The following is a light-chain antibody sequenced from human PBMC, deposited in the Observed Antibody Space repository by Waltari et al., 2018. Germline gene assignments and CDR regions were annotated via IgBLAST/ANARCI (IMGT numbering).Light chain of an antibody. Sequence: EIVLTQSPATLSVSPGDRVPLSCRASQSVGTTLAWYQHSPGRAPRLLVYRASTRASYIPARFSASGSGTEFTLSISTLQSEDSAVFYCQQYNDWPRTFGQGTKVEIK. CDR2: RAS. CDR3: QQYNDWPRT. CDR1: QSVGTT. J-gene: IGKJ1*01. V-gene: IGKV3D-15*01.